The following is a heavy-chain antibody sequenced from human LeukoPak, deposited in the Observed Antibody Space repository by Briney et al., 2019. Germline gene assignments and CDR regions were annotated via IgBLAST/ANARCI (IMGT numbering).Heavy chain of an antibody. V-gene: IGHV3-66*01. CDR1: GFTVSSNY. D-gene: IGHD3-22*01. CDR3: ARTTRDSSGYYYRDYYYYMDV. CDR2: IYSGGST. J-gene: IGHJ6*03. Sequence: GGSLRLSCAASGFTVSSNYMSWVRQAPGKGLEWVSVIYSGGSTYYADSVKGRFTISRDNSKNTLYLQMNSLRAEDTAVYYCARTTRDSSGYYYRDYYYYMDVWGKGTTVTISS.